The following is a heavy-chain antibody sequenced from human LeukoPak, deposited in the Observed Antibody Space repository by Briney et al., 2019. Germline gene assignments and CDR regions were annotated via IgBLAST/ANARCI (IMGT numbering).Heavy chain of an antibody. CDR2: IRYDGSNK. V-gene: IGHV3-30*02. CDR1: GFTFSSYG. Sequence: GGSLRLSCAASGFTFSSYGMHWVRQAPGKGLEWVTFIRYDGSNKYYTDSVKGRFTISRDNSKNTLYLQLNSLRTEDTSVYYCAKDQRAIAARPGGFDYWGQGSLVTVSS. J-gene: IGHJ4*02. CDR3: AKDQRAIAARPGGFDY. D-gene: IGHD6-6*01.